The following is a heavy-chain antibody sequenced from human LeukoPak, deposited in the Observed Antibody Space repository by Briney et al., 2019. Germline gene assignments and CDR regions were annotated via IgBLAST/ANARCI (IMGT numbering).Heavy chain of an antibody. J-gene: IGHJ4*02. CDR1: GGSISSSSYY. V-gene: IGHV4-39*01. D-gene: IGHD1-26*01. CDR2: IYYSGST. Sequence: KSSGTLSLTCTVSGGSISSSSYYWGWIRQPPGKGLEWIGSIYYSGSTYYNPSLKSRVTISVDTSKNQFSLKLSSVTAADTAVYYCARLQWELLRDWGQGTLVTVSS. CDR3: ARLQWELLRD.